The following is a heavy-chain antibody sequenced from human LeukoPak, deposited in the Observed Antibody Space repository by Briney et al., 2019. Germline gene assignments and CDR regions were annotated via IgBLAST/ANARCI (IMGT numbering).Heavy chain of an antibody. D-gene: IGHD4-23*01. Sequence: GGSLRLSCAASGFTFEDYGMSWVRQGPGKGLEWVSAIDRNGDSTGYADSVKGRFTISRDNAKNTLYLQMNSLRAEDTAVYYCARGGGGSGDYYMDVWGKGTTVTVSS. J-gene: IGHJ6*03. CDR3: ARGGGGSGDYYMDV. V-gene: IGHV3-20*04. CDR2: IDRNGDST. CDR1: GFTFEDYG.